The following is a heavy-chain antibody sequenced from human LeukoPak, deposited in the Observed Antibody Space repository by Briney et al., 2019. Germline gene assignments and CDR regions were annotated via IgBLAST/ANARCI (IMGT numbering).Heavy chain of an antibody. CDR3: TTENYGDCVLPH. Sequence: GGSLRLSCAASGFTFSNAWMSWVRQAPGRGLEWVGRIKRKSDSGTTDYAAPVKGRFTISRDDSKNTLFLQMNSLKTEDTAVYYCTTENYGDCVLPHWGQGTLVTVSS. J-gene: IGHJ4*02. CDR1: GFTFSNAW. CDR2: IKRKSDSGTT. D-gene: IGHD4-17*01. V-gene: IGHV3-15*01.